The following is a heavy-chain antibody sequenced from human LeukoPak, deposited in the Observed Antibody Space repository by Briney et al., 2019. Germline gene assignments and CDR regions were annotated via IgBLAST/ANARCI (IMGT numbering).Heavy chain of an antibody. J-gene: IGHJ4*02. Sequence: GGSLRLSCAASGFTFSSFAMSWVRQAPGKGLEWVSTISGSGGTTYYADSVKGRFTISRDNSKNTLYLQMNSLKVEDTAVYYCAKEKPTTTTFDYWGQGTLVTVSS. D-gene: IGHD4-17*01. CDR1: GFTFSSFA. CDR2: ISGSGGTT. CDR3: AKEKPTTTTFDY. V-gene: IGHV3-23*01.